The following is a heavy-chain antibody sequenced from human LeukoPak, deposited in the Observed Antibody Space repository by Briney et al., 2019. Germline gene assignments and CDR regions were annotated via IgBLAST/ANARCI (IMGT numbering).Heavy chain of an antibody. CDR3: ATRYYDILTGYYEEYYFDY. CDR1: GGTFSSYA. Sequence: ASVTVSCKASGGTFSSYAISWVRQAPGQGLEWMGVILPIFGTANYAQKFQGRVTITADKSTSTAYMELSSLRSEDTAVYYCATRYYDILTGYYEEYYFDYWGQGTLVTVSS. J-gene: IGHJ4*02. D-gene: IGHD3-9*01. CDR2: ILPIFGTA. V-gene: IGHV1-69*06.